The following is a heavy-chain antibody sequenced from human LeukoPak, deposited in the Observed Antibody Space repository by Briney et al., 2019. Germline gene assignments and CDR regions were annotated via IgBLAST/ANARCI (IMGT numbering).Heavy chain of an antibody. CDR2: ISGRGGST. V-gene: IGHV3-23*01. CDR3: AKNVGRAVAGTSAFDI. D-gene: IGHD6-19*01. Sequence: GGSLRLSCEVSGFTSSSYAMSWVRQAPGKGQEWVSGISGRGGSTYYADSVKGRFTHSRDNSRNTLYLQVNCLRAEDTAVYYCAKNVGRAVAGTSAFDIWGQGTMVIVSS. J-gene: IGHJ3*02. CDR1: GFTSSSYA.